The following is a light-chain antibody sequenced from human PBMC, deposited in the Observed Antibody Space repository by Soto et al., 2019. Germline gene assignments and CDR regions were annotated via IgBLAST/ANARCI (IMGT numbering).Light chain of an antibody. CDR1: SSDVGSYNL. J-gene: IGLJ1*01. V-gene: IGLV2-23*01. CDR3: CSYAGSSTYA. Sequence: QSALTQPASVSGSPGRSITISCTGTSSDVGSYNLVSWYQQHPGKAPKLMIYEGSKRPSGVSNRFSGSKSGNTASLTISGLQAEDEADYYCCSYAGSSTYAFGTGTKLTVL. CDR2: EGS.